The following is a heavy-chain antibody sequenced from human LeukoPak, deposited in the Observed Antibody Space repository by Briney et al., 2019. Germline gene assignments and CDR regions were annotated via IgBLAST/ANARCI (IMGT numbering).Heavy chain of an antibody. CDR1: GFTVSSNY. J-gene: IGHJ6*02. V-gene: IGHV3-53*01. D-gene: IGHD2-15*01. Sequence: PGGSLRLSCAASGFTVSSNYMSWVRQAPGKGLEWVSVIYSGGSTYYADSVKGRFTISRDYSKNTLYLQMNSLRAEDTAVYYCVRLSADYGMDVWGQGTTVTVSS. CDR3: VRLSADYGMDV. CDR2: IYSGGST.